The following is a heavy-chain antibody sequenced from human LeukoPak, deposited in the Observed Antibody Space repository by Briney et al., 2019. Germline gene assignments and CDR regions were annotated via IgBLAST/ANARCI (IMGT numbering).Heavy chain of an antibody. CDR1: GGSISSGGYY. Sequence: PSQTLSLTCTVSGGSISSGGYYWSWIRQPPGKGLEWIGYIYHSGSTYYNPSLKSRVTISVDRSKNQFSLKLSSVTAADTAVYYCARAGAFGSGSPAYYMDVWGKGTTVTVSS. V-gene: IGHV4-30-2*01. D-gene: IGHD3-10*01. J-gene: IGHJ6*03. CDR3: ARAGAFGSGSPAYYMDV. CDR2: IYHSGST.